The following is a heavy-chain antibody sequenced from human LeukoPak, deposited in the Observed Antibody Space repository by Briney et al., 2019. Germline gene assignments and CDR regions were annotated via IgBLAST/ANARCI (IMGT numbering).Heavy chain of an antibody. Sequence: EASVTVSCKASGYTFTSYYMHWVRQAPGQGLEWMGIINPSGGSTSYAQKFQGRVTMTRDTSTSTVYMELSSLRSEDTAVYYCASLFSSGPLGGPWGQGTLVTVSS. CDR2: INPSGGST. J-gene: IGHJ5*02. D-gene: IGHD3-22*01. CDR3: ASLFSSGPLGGP. CDR1: GYTFTSYY. V-gene: IGHV1-46*01.